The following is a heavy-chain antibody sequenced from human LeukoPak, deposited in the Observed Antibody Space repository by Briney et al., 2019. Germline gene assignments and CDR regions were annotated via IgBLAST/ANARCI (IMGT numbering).Heavy chain of an antibody. J-gene: IGHJ4*02. CDR3: AKVPQWSSFRFFDY. V-gene: IGHV3-30*02. Sequence: GGSLRLSCAASGFTFSSYGMHWVRQAPGKGLEWVAFIRYDGSNKYYADSVKGRFTISRDNSKNTLYLQMNSLRAEDTAVYYCAKVPQWSSFRFFDYWGQGTLVTVSS. CDR2: IRYDGSNK. D-gene: IGHD6-13*01. CDR1: GFTFSSYG.